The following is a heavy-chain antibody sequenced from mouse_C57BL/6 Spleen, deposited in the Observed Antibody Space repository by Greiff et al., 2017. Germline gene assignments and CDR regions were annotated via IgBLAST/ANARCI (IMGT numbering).Heavy chain of an antibody. J-gene: IGHJ2*01. Sequence: VQLQQPGAELVKPGASVKLSCKASGYTFTSYWMQWVKQRPGQGLEWIGEIDPSDSYTNYNQKFKGKATLTVDTSSSTAYMQLSSLTSEDSAVYYCARRGLTTVVATDFDYWGQGTTLTVSS. V-gene: IGHV1-50*01. CDR3: ARRGLTTVVATDFDY. CDR2: IDPSDSYT. CDR1: GYTFTSYW. D-gene: IGHD1-1*01.